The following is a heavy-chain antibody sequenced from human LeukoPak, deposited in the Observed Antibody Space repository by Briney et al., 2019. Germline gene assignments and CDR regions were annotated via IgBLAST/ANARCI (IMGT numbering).Heavy chain of an antibody. CDR3: ASSLEDCSGGSCYPGDWFDP. J-gene: IGHJ5*02. CDR1: GGSISSYY. V-gene: IGHV4-59*01. Sequence: SETLSLTCTVSGGSISSYYWSWIRQPPGKGLGWIGYIYYSGSTNYNPSLKSRVTISVDTSKNQFSLKLSSVTAADTAVYYCASSLEDCSGGSCYPGDWFDPWGQGTLVTVSS. CDR2: IYYSGST. D-gene: IGHD2-15*01.